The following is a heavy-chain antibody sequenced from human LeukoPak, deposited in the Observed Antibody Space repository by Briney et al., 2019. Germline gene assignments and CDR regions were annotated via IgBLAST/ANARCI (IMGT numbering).Heavy chain of an antibody. CDR1: GFTFSSYW. D-gene: IGHD6-13*01. CDR3: AKDDGSWYIDY. CDR2: INSHGSST. J-gene: IGHJ4*02. Sequence: GGSLRLSCAASGFTFSSYWMHWVRQAPGKGLVWVSRINSHGSSTSYADSVKGRFTISRDNSKNTLYLQMNSLRAEDTAVYYCAKDDGSWYIDYWGQGTLVTVSS. V-gene: IGHV3-74*01.